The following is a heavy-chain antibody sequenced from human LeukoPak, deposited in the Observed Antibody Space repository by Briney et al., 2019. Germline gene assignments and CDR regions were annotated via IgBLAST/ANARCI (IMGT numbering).Heavy chain of an antibody. J-gene: IGHJ4*02. CDR1: GFTFSDYY. CDR3: AKGTSNFDS. CDR2: ISAGGGYT. Sequence: GGSLRLSCAASGFTFSDYYMSWIRQAPGKGLEWVSSISAGGGYTYYADSVKGRFTISRDNLRNTLNLQMNSLSVEDTAVYYCAKGTSNFDSWGQGTLVTVSA. V-gene: IGHV3-23*01. D-gene: IGHD6-6*01.